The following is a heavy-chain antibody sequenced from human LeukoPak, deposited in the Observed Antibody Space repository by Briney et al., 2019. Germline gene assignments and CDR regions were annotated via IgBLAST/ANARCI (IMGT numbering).Heavy chain of an antibody. CDR2: IYYSGST. CDR3: ARHEPYYYDSSSEAHFDY. J-gene: IGHJ4*02. CDR1: GGSISGYY. V-gene: IGHV4-59*08. D-gene: IGHD3-22*01. Sequence: PSETLSLTCTVSGGSISGYYWSWIRQPPGKGLEWIGYIYYSGSTNYNPSLKSRVTISVDTSKNQLSLKLSSVTAADTAVYYCARHEPYYYDSSSEAHFDYWGQGALVTVSS.